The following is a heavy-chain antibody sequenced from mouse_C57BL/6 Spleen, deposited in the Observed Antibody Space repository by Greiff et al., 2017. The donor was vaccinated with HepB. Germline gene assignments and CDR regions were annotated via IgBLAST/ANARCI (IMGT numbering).Heavy chain of an antibody. D-gene: IGHD1-1*01. CDR2: IHPNSGST. Sequence: QVQLQQPGAELVKPGASVKLSCKASGYTFTSYWMHWVKQRPGQGLEWIGMIHPNSGSTNYNEKFKSKATLTVDKSSSTAYMQLSSLTSEDSAVYYCARWGMFITTVGNAMDYWGQGTSVTVSS. CDR3: ARWGMFITTVGNAMDY. V-gene: IGHV1-64*01. CDR1: GYTFTSYW. J-gene: IGHJ4*01.